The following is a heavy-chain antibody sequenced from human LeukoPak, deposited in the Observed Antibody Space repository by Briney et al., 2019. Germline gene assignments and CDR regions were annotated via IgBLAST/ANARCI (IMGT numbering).Heavy chain of an antibody. CDR2: YSGST. D-gene: IGHD3-10*01. V-gene: IGHV4-39*01. Sequence: PSQTLSLTCAVSGGSVSSSTYYWGWIRQPPGKGLEWIGSYSGSTSYNPSLKSRVTISVDTSKNQLSLKLTSVTAADTAVYYCAGYVSGTMRDYWGQGTVVTVSS. J-gene: IGHJ4*02. CDR3: AGYVSGTMRDY. CDR1: GGSVSSSTYY.